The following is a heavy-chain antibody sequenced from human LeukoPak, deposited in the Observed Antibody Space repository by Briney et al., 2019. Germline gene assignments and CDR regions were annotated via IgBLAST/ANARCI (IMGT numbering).Heavy chain of an antibody. J-gene: IGHJ6*02. CDR2: ISAYNGNT. CDR1: GYTFTSYG. Sequence: ASVKVSCKASGYTFTSYGISWVRQAPGQGLEWMGWISAYNGNTNYAQKLQGRVTMTTDTSTSTAYMELRSLRSDDTAVYYCARVPIVAVAGNYYHYGMDVWGQGTTVTVSS. D-gene: IGHD6-19*01. CDR3: ARVPIVAVAGNYYHYGMDV. V-gene: IGHV1-18*01.